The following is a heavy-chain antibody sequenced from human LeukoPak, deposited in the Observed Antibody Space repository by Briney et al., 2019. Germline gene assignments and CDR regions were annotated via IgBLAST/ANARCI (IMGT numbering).Heavy chain of an antibody. V-gene: IGHV4-30-4*08. CDR2: IYYSGST. CDR3: AASGYQLLPTLDY. CDR1: GGSISSGDYY. Sequence: SQTLSLTCTVSGGSISSGDYYWSWIRQPPGKGLEWIGYIYYSGSTYYNPSLKSRVTISVDTSKNQFSLKLSSVTAADTAVYYCAASGYQLLPTLDYWGQGTLVTVSS. D-gene: IGHD2-2*01. J-gene: IGHJ4*02.